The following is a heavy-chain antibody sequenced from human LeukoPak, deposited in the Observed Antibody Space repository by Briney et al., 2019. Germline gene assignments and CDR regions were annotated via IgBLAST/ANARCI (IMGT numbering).Heavy chain of an antibody. V-gene: IGHV4-59*12. Sequence: SETLSLTCTVSGGSISSYYWSWIRQPPGKGLEWIGYIYYSGSTNYNPSLKSRVTISVDTSKNQFSLKLSSVTAADTAVYYCARVAITFGGVIGVFAFDIWGQGTMVTVSS. CDR2: IYYSGST. J-gene: IGHJ3*02. D-gene: IGHD3-16*02. CDR1: GGSISSYY. CDR3: ARVAITFGGVIGVFAFDI.